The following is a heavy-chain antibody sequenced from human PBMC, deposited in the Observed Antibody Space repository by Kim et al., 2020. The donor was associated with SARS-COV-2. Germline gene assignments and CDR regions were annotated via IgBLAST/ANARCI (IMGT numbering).Heavy chain of an antibody. D-gene: IGHD3-22*01. V-gene: IGHV4-39*01. CDR2: IYYSGST. CDR3: ARYSRATYYYDSSGYTYFDY. Sequence: SETLSLTCTVSGGSISSSSYYWGWIRQPPGKGLEWIGSIYYSGSTYYNPSLKSRVTISVDTSKNQFSLKLSSVTAADTAVYYCARYSRATYYYDSSGYTYFDYWGQGTLVTVSS. J-gene: IGHJ4*02. CDR1: GGSISSSSYY.